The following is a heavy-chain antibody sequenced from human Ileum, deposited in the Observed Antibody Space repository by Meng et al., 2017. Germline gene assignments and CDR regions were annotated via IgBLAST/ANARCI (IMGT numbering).Heavy chain of an antibody. CDR3: AKEGGGYCSSTSCHINWFDP. CDR1: EFTFRNYW. D-gene: IGHD2-2*02. V-gene: IGHV3-74*01. Sequence: EVQLVESGGGLVQPGGSLRLSCAASEFTFRNYWMYWFRQAPGKGLVWVSRISGDTRDKYYENSVKGRFTISRDNAKNTLYLQMNSLRAEDTAIYYCAKEGGGYCSSTSCHINWFDPWGQGTLVTVSS. J-gene: IGHJ5*02. CDR2: ISGDTRDK.